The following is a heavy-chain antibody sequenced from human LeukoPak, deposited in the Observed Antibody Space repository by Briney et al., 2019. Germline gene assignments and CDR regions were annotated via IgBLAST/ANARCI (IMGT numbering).Heavy chain of an antibody. Sequence: PGGSLRLSCAASGFTFSSYSMNWVRQAPGKGLEWVSSISSSTSYIYYADSVKGRFTISRDNAKNSLYLQMNSLRAEDTAVYYCARVHCSSTSCSSRGYNWFDPWGQGTLVTVSS. CDR3: ARVHCSSTSCSSRGYNWFDP. CDR1: GFTFSSYS. D-gene: IGHD2-2*01. CDR2: ISSSTSYI. J-gene: IGHJ5*02. V-gene: IGHV3-21*01.